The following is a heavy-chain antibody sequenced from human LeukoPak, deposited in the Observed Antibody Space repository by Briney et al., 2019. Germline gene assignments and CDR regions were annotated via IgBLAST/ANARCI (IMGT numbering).Heavy chain of an antibody. CDR2: IYHSGST. J-gene: IGHJ4*02. D-gene: IGHD6-13*01. CDR1: GGSISSGGYY. V-gene: IGHV4-30-2*01. CDR3: ARLIAADPQLDC. Sequence: PSETLSLTCTVSGGSISSGGYYWSWIRQPPGKGLEWIGYIYHSGSTYYNPSLKSRVTISVDRSKNQFSLKLSSVTAADTAVYYCARLIAADPQLDCWGQGTLVTVSS.